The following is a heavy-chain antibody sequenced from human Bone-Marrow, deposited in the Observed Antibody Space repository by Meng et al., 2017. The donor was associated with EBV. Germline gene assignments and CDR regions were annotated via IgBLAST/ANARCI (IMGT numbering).Heavy chain of an antibody. V-gene: IGHV4-4*02. J-gene: IGHJ4*02. CDR1: GGSISSSNW. CDR2: IYHSGST. D-gene: IGHD3-22*01. CDR3: VGAHYGDSSGYYYAY. Sequence: QVRLPESGPGLVKPSGTLSLTCAGSGGSISSSNWWSWVRQPPGKGLEWIGEIYHSGSTNYNPSLKSRVTISVDKSKNQFSLKLSSVTAADTAVYYCVGAHYGDSSGYYYAYWGQGTLVTVSS.